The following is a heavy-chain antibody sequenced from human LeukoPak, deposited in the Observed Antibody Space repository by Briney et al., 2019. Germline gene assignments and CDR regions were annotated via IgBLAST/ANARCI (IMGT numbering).Heavy chain of an antibody. CDR1: GGSFSGYY. D-gene: IGHD2-21*02. CDR3: ATSLTYFDY. J-gene: IGHJ4*02. V-gene: IGHV4-34*01. CDR2: INHSGST. Sequence: PSETLSFTCAVYGGSFSGYYWSWIRQPPGKGLEWIGEINHSGSTNYNPSLKSRVTISVDTSKSQFSLKLSSVTAADTAVYYCATSLTYFDYWGQGTLVTVSS.